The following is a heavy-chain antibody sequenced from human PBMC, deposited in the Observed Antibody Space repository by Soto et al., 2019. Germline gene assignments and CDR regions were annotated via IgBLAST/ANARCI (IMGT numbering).Heavy chain of an antibody. CDR2: IRSKANSYAT. CDR3: TRRAAAAAVVPYGTDV. Sequence: PGGSLRLSCAASGFTFSGSAMHWVRQASGKGLEWVGRIRSKANSYATAYAASVKGRFTISRDDSKNTAYLQMNSLKTEDTAVYYCTRRAAAAAVVPYGTDVWGQGTTVTVSS. CDR1: GFTFSGSA. V-gene: IGHV3-73*01. J-gene: IGHJ6*02. D-gene: IGHD6-13*01.